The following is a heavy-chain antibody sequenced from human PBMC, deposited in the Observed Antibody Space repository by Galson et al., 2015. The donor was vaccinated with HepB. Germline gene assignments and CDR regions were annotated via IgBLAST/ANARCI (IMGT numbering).Heavy chain of an antibody. CDR1: GYIFTTYW. D-gene: IGHD3-22*01. J-gene: IGHJ6*02. V-gene: IGHV5-10-1*01. CDR3: ASQSKIVGPASDQHGMDV. Sequence: QSGAEVKKPGESLRISCKGSGYIFTTYWINWVRQMPGKGLEWMGRIDPSDFYTDYSPSFQGHVSISADKSVNTAFLYWSSLKASDTAIYYWASQSKIVGPASDQHGMDVWGQGTTVTVSS. CDR2: IDPSDFYT.